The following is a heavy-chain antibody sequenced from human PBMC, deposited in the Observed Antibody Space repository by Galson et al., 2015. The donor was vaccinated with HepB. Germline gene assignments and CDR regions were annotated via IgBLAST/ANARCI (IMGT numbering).Heavy chain of an antibody. D-gene: IGHD2-8*01. CDR2: INPDGSIT. CDR3: ARDLLTVNGY. J-gene: IGHJ4*02. V-gene: IGHV3-74*01. Sequence: SLRLSCAASGFTLSSHWMHWVRQAPGKGLVWVSRINPDGSITTYADSVTGRFTVSRDNAKNTLYLQMNSLRAEDTAVYYCARDLLTVNGYWGQGTLVTVSS. CDR1: GFTLSSHW.